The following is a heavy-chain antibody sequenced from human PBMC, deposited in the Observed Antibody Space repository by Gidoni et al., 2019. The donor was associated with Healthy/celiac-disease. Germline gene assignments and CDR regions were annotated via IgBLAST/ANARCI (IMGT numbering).Heavy chain of an antibody. Sequence: PLVQSGSELTRPGASLKFTCMPSVSPFTIYGISWVRQAPGQGLEWMGWISAYNGNTNYAQKLQGRVTMTTDTSTSTAYMELRSLRSDDTAVYYCARAGADYDILTGQGDYWGQGTLVTVSS. CDR1: VSPFTIYG. CDR3: ARAGADYDILTGQGDY. D-gene: IGHD3-9*01. CDR2: ISAYNGNT. V-gene: IGHV1-18*04. J-gene: IGHJ4*02.